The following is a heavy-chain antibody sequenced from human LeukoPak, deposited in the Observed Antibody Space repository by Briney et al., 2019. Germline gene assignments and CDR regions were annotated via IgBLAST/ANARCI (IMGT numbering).Heavy chain of an antibody. Sequence: SETLSLTCTVSGGSISSYYWSWIRQPPGKGLEWIGCIYYSGYTNYKSSLKSRVTISVDTSKNQFSLKLSSVTAADTAVYFCARNSGSWGPYYFDYWGQGTLVTVSS. CDR3: ARNSGSWGPYYFDY. D-gene: IGHD1-26*01. J-gene: IGHJ4*02. V-gene: IGHV4-59*12. CDR1: GGSISSYY. CDR2: IYYSGYT.